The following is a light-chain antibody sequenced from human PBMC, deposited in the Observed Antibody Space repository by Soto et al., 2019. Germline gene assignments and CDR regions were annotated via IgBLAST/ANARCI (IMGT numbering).Light chain of an antibody. CDR3: QQYDSTPLYT. J-gene: IGKJ2*01. Sequence: EIVLTQSPGTLSLSPGERATLSCRASQSVSSSYLAWYRQKPGQAPRLLIYGATSRATGIPDRFSGSGSGTYLTLTISRLEPEDFAVYYCQQYDSTPLYTFGQGTKLEIK. CDR1: QSVSSSY. CDR2: GAT. V-gene: IGKV3-20*01.